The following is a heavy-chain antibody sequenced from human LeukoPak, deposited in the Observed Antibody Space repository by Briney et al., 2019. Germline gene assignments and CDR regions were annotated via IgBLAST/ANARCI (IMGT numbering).Heavy chain of an antibody. D-gene: IGHD6-25*01. J-gene: IGHJ5*02. Sequence: SETLSLTCSVSGDSISSHYWTWIRQPPGKGLEWIGYIYNSGSTNYNPSLKGRVTISRDTSKNQFSLRLSSVTAADTAVYYCARRAAAGANWFDPWGQGTLVTVSS. CDR3: ARRAAAGANWFDP. CDR1: GDSISSHY. CDR2: IYNSGST. V-gene: IGHV4-59*11.